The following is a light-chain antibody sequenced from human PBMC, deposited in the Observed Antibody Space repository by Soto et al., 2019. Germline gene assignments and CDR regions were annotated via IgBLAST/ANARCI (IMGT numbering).Light chain of an antibody. CDR2: DAS. CDR1: QSISSW. J-gene: IGKJ1*01. CDR3: QQYNSFTWT. V-gene: IGKV1-5*01. Sequence: DIQMTQSPSTLSASVGDRVTITCRASQSISSWLAWYQQKPGKAPKLLIYDASSLESGVPSRFSGSGSGTEFTLTISSLQPDDFATYYYQQYNSFTWTFGQGTKVDIK.